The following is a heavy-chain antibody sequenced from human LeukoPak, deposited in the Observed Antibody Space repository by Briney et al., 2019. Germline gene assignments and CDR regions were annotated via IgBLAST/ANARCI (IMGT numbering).Heavy chain of an antibody. Sequence: VGSPSLSCAASGFTFSGYWMHWVRQAPGKGLVCVLRINTDASSTSYADSVKGRFSISRDNARNTLYLKMSRLRAEDTAVYYFSGSASHNWFDPWGHGTLVTVSS. V-gene: IGHV3-74*01. CDR2: INTDASST. D-gene: IGHD3-10*01. CDR1: GFTFSGYW. J-gene: IGHJ5*02. CDR3: SGSASHNWFDP.